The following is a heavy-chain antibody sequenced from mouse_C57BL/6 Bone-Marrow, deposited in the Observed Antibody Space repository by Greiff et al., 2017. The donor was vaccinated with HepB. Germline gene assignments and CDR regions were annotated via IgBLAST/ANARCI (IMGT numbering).Heavy chain of an antibody. CDR3: ARQLRFDY. CDR1: GFTFSSYG. J-gene: IGHJ2*01. V-gene: IGHV5-6*01. CDR2: ISSGGSYT. D-gene: IGHD1-1*01. Sequence: DVHLVESGGDLVKPGGSLKLSCAASGFTFSSYGMSWVRQTPDKRLEWVATISSGGSYTYYPDSVKGRFTISRDNAKNTLYLQMSSLKSEDTAMYYCARQLRFDYWGQGTTLTVSS.